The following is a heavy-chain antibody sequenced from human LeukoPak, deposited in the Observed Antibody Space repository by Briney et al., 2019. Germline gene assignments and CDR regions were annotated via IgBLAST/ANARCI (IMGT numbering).Heavy chain of an antibody. J-gene: IGHJ3*02. CDR3: AKGPYYYDSSAYHYGAFDI. D-gene: IGHD3-22*01. CDR1: GFTFSSYA. Sequence: GESLRLSCAASGFTFSSYAMSWVRQAPGKGLEWVSTINGSGGSTYHADSVKGRFTISRDNSKNTLYLQMNSLRAEDTAVYYCAKGPYYYDSSAYHYGAFDIWGQGTMVTVSS. V-gene: IGHV3-23*01. CDR2: INGSGGST.